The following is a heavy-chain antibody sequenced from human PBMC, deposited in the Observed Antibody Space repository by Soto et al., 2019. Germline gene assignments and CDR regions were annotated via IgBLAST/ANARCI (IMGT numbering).Heavy chain of an antibody. CDR1: GFTFSSYS. J-gene: IGHJ3*02. V-gene: IGHV3-48*02. CDR2: ISSHSSAI. Sequence: GGSLRLSCAASGFTFSSYSMNWVRQAPGKGLEWVSYISSHSSAIYYADPVKGRFTVSRDNAKNSLYLQMNSLRDEDTAVYYCARRIDVFDRWGQGTMVTVSS. CDR3: ARRIDVFDR.